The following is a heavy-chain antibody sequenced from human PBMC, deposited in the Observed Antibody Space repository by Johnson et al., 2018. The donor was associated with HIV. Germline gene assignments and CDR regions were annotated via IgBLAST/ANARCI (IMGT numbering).Heavy chain of an antibody. CDR2: TSYDGSNK. CDR1: GFTFSSYG. CDR3: ASISLGSEDDAFDI. V-gene: IGHV3-30*03. D-gene: IGHD3-10*01. J-gene: IGHJ3*02. Sequence: QVQLVESGGGVLRPGGSLRLSCAASGFTFSSYGMHWVRQAPGKGLEWVAVTSYDGSNKYYADSVKGRFTISRDNSKNTLYLQMTSLRAEDTAVYYCASISLGSEDDAFDICGQGTMVTVSS.